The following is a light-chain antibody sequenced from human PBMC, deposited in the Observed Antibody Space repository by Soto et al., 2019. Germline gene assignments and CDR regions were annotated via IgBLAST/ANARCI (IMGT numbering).Light chain of an antibody. CDR2: RAS. Sequence: EIVMTQSPATLSVSPGGSATLSCRASQHVSSNLAWYRQKPGQAPTLLIYRASTRATGIPATFSGSGSGTEFTLTISSLQSEDFAVYYCQQYNKWPYTFGQGTKVEI. CDR3: QQYNKWPYT. J-gene: IGKJ2*01. V-gene: IGKV3-15*01. CDR1: QHVSSN.